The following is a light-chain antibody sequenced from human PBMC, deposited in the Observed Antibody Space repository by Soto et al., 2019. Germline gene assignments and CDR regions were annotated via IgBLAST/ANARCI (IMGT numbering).Light chain of an antibody. CDR2: KAS. V-gene: IGKV1-13*02. Sequence: AIQLTQSPSSLSESVGDRVTITCRASQGISSNLAWYQQKPGRAPNLLIYKASTLASGVPSRFSGSGSGTEFTLTISSLQPEEFATYYCQEYETFSGTFGPGDKGDIK. J-gene: IGKJ1*01. CDR1: QGISSN. CDR3: QEYETFSGT.